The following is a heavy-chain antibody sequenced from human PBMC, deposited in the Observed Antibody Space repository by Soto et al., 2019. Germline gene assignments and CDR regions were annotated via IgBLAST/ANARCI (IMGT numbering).Heavy chain of an antibody. J-gene: IGHJ1*01. Sequence: VQLMQSGAEVKQPGSSVKVSCKASGGTFSSHSINWVRQAPGQGLEWMGGIITLFGTANYAQNFQGRVTITADQSTRTAYMELNSLRSDDTAVYYCARELGYGDFSAALLDWGQGTLVTVSS. D-gene: IGHD4-17*01. CDR3: ARELGYGDFSAALLD. V-gene: IGHV1-69*01. CDR1: GGTFSSHS. CDR2: IITLFGTA.